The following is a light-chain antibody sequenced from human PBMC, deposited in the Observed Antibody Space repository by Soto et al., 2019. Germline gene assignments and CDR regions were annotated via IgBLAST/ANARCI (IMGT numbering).Light chain of an antibody. V-gene: IGKV1-12*01. CDR1: QGISGW. J-gene: IGKJ5*01. CDR3: QQASLSPIT. CDR2: AAS. Sequence: DIQMTQSPSSVSASVGDRVTITCRASQGISGWLAWYQQKPGKAPKLLIYAASNLHSGVPSRFGGSGSGTEFTLTISSLQPEDFATYYCQQASLSPITFGQGTRLEMK.